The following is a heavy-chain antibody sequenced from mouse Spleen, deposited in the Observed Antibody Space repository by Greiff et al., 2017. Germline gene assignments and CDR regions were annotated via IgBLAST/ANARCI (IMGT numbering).Heavy chain of an antibody. CDR1: GYSITSGYY. J-gene: IGHJ4*01. Sequence: VQLQQSGPGLVKPSQSLSLTCSVTGYSITSGYYWNWIRQFPGNKLEWMGYISYDGSNNYNPSLKNRISITRDTSKNQLFLKLNSVTTEDTATYYCAREGGYGHYYAMDYWGQGTSVTVSS. CDR3: AREGGYGHYYAMDY. CDR2: ISYDGSN. V-gene: IGHV3-6*01. D-gene: IGHD2-10*02.